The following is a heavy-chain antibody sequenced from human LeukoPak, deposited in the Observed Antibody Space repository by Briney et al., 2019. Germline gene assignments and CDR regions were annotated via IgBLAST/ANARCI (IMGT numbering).Heavy chain of an antibody. Sequence: SETLSLTCTVSGGSISTYYWSWIRQPPGKGLEWIGYIYYTGSTSYNPSLKSRVTMSLDASKNQFSLELNSVAPADTAVYYCARGGNYWPQWWFAHWGRGTLVSVSS. D-gene: IGHD1-26*01. J-gene: IGHJ5*02. CDR2: IYYTGST. V-gene: IGHV4-59*01. CDR1: GGSISTYY. CDR3: ARGGNYWPQWWFAH.